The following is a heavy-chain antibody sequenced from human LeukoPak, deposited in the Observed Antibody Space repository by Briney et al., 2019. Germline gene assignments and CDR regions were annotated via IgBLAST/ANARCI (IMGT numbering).Heavy chain of an antibody. J-gene: IGHJ4*02. V-gene: IGHV4-61*01. CDR1: GGSISSSSYY. D-gene: IGHD1-26*01. CDR3: ANWGSGRRAFDY. CDR2: IYYSGTT. Sequence: SETLSLTCTVSGGSISSSSYYWSWIRQPPGKGLEWIGYIYYSGTTNYNPSLKSRVTISVDMSKNQFSLKLSSVTAADTAVYYCANWGSGRRAFDYWGQGTLVTVSS.